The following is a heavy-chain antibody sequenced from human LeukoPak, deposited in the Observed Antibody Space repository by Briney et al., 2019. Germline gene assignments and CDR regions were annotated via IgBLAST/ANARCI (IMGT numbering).Heavy chain of an antibody. CDR3: ARSGYSSSRRVGGMDV. J-gene: IGHJ6*02. D-gene: IGHD6-13*01. CDR1: GGSFSGYY. Sequence: SETLSLTCAVYGGSFSGYYWSWIRQPPGKGLEWIGEINHSGSTNYNPSLKSQVTVSVDTSKNQFSLKLSSVTAADTAVYYCARSGYSSSRRVGGMDVWGQGTTVTVSS. CDR2: INHSGST. V-gene: IGHV4-34*01.